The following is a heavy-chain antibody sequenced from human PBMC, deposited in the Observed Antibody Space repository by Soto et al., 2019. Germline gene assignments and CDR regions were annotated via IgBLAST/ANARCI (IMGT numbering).Heavy chain of an antibody. Sequence: QVQLVESGGGVVQPGRSLRLACAASGFTFNNYGMHWVRQAPGKGLEGVAVIWNDGNGYYYANSVKGRFTISRDNSKNTVYLQMSSLRAEDTAVYYCARRQISPPTRGAASARGGMDVWGQGTTVTVSS. CDR1: GFTFNNYG. CDR2: IWNDGNGY. D-gene: IGHD6-13*01. V-gene: IGHV3-33*01. J-gene: IGHJ6*02. CDR3: ARRQISPPTRGAASARGGMDV.